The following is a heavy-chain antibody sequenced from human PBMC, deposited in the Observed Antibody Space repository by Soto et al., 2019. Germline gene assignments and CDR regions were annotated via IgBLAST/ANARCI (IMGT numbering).Heavy chain of an antibody. J-gene: IGHJ6*02. CDR2: ILNDGSNR. V-gene: IGHV3-33*01. CDR3: TRDDEYSGNGMDV. CDR1: GFTFSNYG. Sequence: QVQLVESGGGVVQPGRSLRLYCAASGFTFSNYGMHWFRQAPGKGLEWVAVILNDGSNRYHADSVKDRFTISRDNSKNMLYLQMNSLRAEDTAVYYCTRDDEYSGNGMDVWGQGTTVTVS. D-gene: IGHD3-10*01.